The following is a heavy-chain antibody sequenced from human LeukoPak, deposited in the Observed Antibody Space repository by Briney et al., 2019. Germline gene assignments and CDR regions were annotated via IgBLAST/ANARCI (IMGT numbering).Heavy chain of an antibody. V-gene: IGHV1-18*01. CDR1: GYTFNTYG. CDR3: ARYGSGVWFDP. CDR2: INAYNGDT. D-gene: IGHD6-19*01. J-gene: IGHJ5*02. Sequence: ASVKVSCKASGYTFNTYGISWVRQAPGQGLEWMGWINAYNGDTNFAQKFQGRVTMTTDTSTTTAYMELRSLRSDDTAVYYCARYGSGVWFDPWGQGTLVTVSS.